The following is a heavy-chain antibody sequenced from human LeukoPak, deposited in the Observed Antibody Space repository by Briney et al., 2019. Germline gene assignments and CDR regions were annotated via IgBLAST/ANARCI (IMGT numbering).Heavy chain of an antibody. V-gene: IGHV1-46*01. CDR2: INPSGGST. Sequence: ASVKVSCKASGYTFTSYYMHWVRQAPGQGLEWMGIINPSGGSTSYAQKFQGRVTMTRDMSTSTVYMELSSLRAEDTAVYYCAKDLGREKRLRSAPFDYWGQGTLVTVSS. CDR3: AKDLGREKRLRSAPFDY. D-gene: IGHD5-12*01. J-gene: IGHJ4*02. CDR1: GYTFTSYY.